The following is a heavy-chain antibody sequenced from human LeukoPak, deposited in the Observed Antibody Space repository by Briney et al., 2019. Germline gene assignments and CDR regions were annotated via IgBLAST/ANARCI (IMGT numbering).Heavy chain of an antibody. CDR1: GFIFNNYA. CDR3: AKDNRRHYTSGPNPDSLH. CDR2: ISWNSGSI. D-gene: IGHD6-19*01. J-gene: IGHJ4*02. Sequence: GRSLRLSCAGSGFIFNNYAMHWVRQPPGKGLGWVSGISWNSGSIDYADSVKGRFTISRDNAKNSLYLQMNSLRVEDTAFYYCAKDNRRHYTSGPNPDSLHWGQGALVTVSS. V-gene: IGHV3-9*01.